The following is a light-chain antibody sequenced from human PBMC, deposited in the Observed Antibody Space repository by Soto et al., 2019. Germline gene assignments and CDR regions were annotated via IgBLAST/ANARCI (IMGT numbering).Light chain of an antibody. CDR3: SSYAVTNIFV. Sequence: QSVLTQPPSVSGAPGQRVTISCTGSRSNIGTGYDVHWYQQLPGTAPKLLIYGNSNRPSGVPDRFSGSKSGTSASLAITGLQAEDEADYYCSSYAVTNIFVFGTGTKVTVL. V-gene: IGLV1-40*01. J-gene: IGLJ1*01. CDR2: GNS. CDR1: RSNIGTGYD.